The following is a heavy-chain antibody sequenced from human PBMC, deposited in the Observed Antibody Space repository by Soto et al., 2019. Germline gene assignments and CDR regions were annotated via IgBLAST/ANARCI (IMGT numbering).Heavy chain of an antibody. J-gene: IGHJ5*02. CDR2: IYYSGST. Sequence: PSETLSLTCTVSGGSISSYYWSWIRQPPGKGLEWIGYIYYSGSTNYNPSLKSRVTISVDTSKNQFSLKLSSVTAADTAVYYCARDRGAAAGTVWFDPWGQGTLVTVSS. CDR1: GGSISSYY. V-gene: IGHV4-59*01. D-gene: IGHD6-13*01. CDR3: ARDRGAAAGTVWFDP.